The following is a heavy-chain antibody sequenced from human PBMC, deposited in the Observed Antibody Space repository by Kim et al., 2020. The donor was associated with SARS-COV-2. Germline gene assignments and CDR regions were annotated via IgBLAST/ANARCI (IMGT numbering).Heavy chain of an antibody. CDR2: ISWNSGNI. CDR1: GFTFDDYA. D-gene: IGHD2-8*02. V-gene: IGHV3-9*01. J-gene: IGHJ4*02. CDR3: AKDTWVRRNSWWYFDY. Sequence: GGSLRLSCAASGFTFDDYAMHWVRQSPGKGLEWVSGISWNSGNIGYADSVKGRFTVSRDNAKNSLYLQMNSLRSEDTAFYYCAKDTWVRRNSWWYFDYWGQGALVTVSA.